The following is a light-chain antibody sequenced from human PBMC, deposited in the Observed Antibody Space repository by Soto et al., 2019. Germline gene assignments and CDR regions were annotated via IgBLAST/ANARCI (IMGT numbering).Light chain of an antibody. Sequence: EIVLTQSPGTLSLSPGERATLSCRASQSVSSSYLAWYQQKPGQAPRLLIYGASGRATGIPHRFSGSGSAADFTLTTSRLEPEDFSVYYCQQYGSSICTFGPGTKVDIK. CDR2: GAS. CDR1: QSVSSSY. V-gene: IGKV3-20*01. J-gene: IGKJ3*01. CDR3: QQYGSSICT.